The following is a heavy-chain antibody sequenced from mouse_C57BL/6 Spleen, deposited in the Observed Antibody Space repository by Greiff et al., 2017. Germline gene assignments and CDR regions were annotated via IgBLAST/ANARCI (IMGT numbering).Heavy chain of an antibody. CDR3: TRDQHYSNDYYAMDY. CDR1: GFTFSSYA. D-gene: IGHD2-5*01. CDR2: ISSGGDYI. Sequence: EVKLMESGEGLVKPGGSLKLSCAASGFTFSSYAMSWVRQTPEKRLEWVAYISSGGDYIYYADTVKGRFTISRDNARNTLYLQMSSLKSEDTAMYYCTRDQHYSNDYYAMDYWGQGTSVTVSS. J-gene: IGHJ4*01. V-gene: IGHV5-9-1*02.